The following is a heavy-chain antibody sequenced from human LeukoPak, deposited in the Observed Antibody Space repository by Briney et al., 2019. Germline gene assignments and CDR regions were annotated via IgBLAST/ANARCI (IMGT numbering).Heavy chain of an antibody. CDR2: IYPGDSDT. J-gene: IGHJ5*02. V-gene: IGHV5-51*01. CDR1: GYSFTTYW. CDR3: ARHASEYSSSSWLDP. Sequence: GESLKISCKGSGYSFTTYWIVWVRQMPGKGLEWMGIIYPGDSDTRYSPSFQGQVTISADKSINTAYLQWSSLKASGTATYYCARHASEYSSSSWLDPWGQGTLVTVSS. D-gene: IGHD6-6*01.